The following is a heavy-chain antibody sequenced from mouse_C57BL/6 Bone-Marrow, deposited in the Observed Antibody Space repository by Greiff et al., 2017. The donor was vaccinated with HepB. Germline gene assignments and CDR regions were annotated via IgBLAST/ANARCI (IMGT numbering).Heavy chain of an antibody. CDR2: IDPSDSYT. V-gene: IGHV1-50*01. CDR1: GYTFTSYW. Sequence: VQLQQPGAELVKPGASVKLSCKASGYTFTSYWMQWVNQRPGQGLEWIGEIDPSDSYTNYNQKFKGKATLTVDTSSSTAYMQLSSLTSEDSAVYYCARCPLITTVVATGDYWGQGTTLTVSS. CDR3: ARCPLITTVVATGDY. J-gene: IGHJ2*01. D-gene: IGHD1-1*01.